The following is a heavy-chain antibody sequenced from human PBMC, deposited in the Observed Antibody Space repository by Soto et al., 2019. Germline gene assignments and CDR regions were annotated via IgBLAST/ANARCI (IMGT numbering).Heavy chain of an antibody. Sequence: SETLSLTCTVSGGSISSYYWSWIRQPPGKGLEWIGYIYYSGSTNYNPSLKSRVTISVDTSKNQFSLKLSSVTAADTAVYYCASNLYDFWSGSTVFDYWGQGTLVTVSS. V-gene: IGHV4-59*08. CDR2: IYYSGST. J-gene: IGHJ4*02. D-gene: IGHD3-3*01. CDR1: GGSISSYY. CDR3: ASNLYDFWSGSTVFDY.